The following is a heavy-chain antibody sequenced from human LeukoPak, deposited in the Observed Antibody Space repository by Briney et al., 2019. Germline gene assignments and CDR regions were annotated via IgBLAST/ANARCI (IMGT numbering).Heavy chain of an antibody. CDR2: IWYDGSNK. CDR3: AKDRGHDFWSGYYNY. D-gene: IGHD3-3*01. CDR1: GFTFSSYG. Sequence: GGSLRLSCAASGFTFSSYGMHWVRQAPGKGLEWVAVIWYDGSNKYYADSVKGRFTISRDNSKNTLYLQMNSLRAEDTAVYYCAKDRGHDFWSGYYNYWGQGTLVTVSS. J-gene: IGHJ4*02. V-gene: IGHV3-30*02.